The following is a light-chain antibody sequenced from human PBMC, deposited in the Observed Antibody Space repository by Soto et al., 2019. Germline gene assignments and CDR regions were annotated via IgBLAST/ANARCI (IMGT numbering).Light chain of an antibody. CDR3: QQRYNWPPT. Sequence: EIVLSQSPAILSLSPGDRATLSCRASQTVCSFLAWYQQKPGQAPRLLIYDTSNRATGVPARFSASGSGTDFTLTISSLEPEDFAVYFCQQRYNWPPTFGQGTKLEIK. CDR1: QTVCSF. CDR2: DTS. J-gene: IGKJ2*01. V-gene: IGKV3-11*01.